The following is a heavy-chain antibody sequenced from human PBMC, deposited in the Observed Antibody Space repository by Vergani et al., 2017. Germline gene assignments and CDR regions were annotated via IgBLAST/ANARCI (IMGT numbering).Heavy chain of an antibody. V-gene: IGHV4-39*01. J-gene: IGHJ3*02. CDR1: GASIVGSNFY. D-gene: IGHD1-1*01. Sequence: QLQLQESGPGPVQTSETLSLTCNVSGASIVGSNFYWGWIRQSPGKGLEWIGNIYYSGTSYFNPSLKNRVTILVVRPKNQISMKLTSVTAADTAVYYCVRLQLERRGSDGAFDIWGPGTLVTVSS. CDR2: IYYSGTS. CDR3: VRLQLERRGSDGAFDI.